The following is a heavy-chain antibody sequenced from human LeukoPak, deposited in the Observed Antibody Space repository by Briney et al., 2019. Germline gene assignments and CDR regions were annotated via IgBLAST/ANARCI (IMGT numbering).Heavy chain of an antibody. Sequence: GESLQISCQGSGSRFTSYWIGWVRQLPGKGLEWMGIIYPGDSDTRYSPSFQGQVTISADKSISTAYLQWSSLKASDTAMYYCARTGTSHRGYYGMDVWGQGTTVTVSS. CDR1: GSRFTSYW. J-gene: IGHJ6*02. CDR2: IYPGDSDT. D-gene: IGHD1-1*01. V-gene: IGHV5-51*01. CDR3: ARTGTSHRGYYGMDV.